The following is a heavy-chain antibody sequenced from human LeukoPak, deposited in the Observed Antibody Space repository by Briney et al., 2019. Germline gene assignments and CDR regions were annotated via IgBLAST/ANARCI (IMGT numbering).Heavy chain of an antibody. J-gene: IGHJ4*02. CDR2: IYDSGNT. Sequence: PSQTLSLTCTLSGDSISGGGSSWTWIRQHPGKGLEWFGYIYDSGNTYYNPSLKSRVNISVDTSKNQFSLKLSSVTAADTAVYYCARGTPYSSGWYPPVRFDYWGQGTLVTVSS. D-gene: IGHD6-19*01. CDR1: GDSISGGGSS. V-gene: IGHV4-31*03. CDR3: ARGTPYSSGWYPPVRFDY.